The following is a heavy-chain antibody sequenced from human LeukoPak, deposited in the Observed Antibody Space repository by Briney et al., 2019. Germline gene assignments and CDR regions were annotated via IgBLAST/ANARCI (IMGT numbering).Heavy chain of an antibody. D-gene: IGHD3-3*01. CDR3: ARDPRSSSSYRFDY. CDR2: IWNDGSNK. V-gene: IGHV3-33*01. Sequence: PGGSLRLSCAASGFISSSYGMHWVRQAPGKGLEWVAVIWNDGSNKYYADSVKGRFTVSRDKSKNTLYLQMNSLRAEDTAVYHCARDPRSSSSYRFDYWGQGTLVTVTS. CDR1: GFISSSYG. J-gene: IGHJ4*02.